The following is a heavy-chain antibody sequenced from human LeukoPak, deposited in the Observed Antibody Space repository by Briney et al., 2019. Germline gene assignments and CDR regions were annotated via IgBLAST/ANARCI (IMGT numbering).Heavy chain of an antibody. V-gene: IGHV1-18*01. CDR3: ARDLPYDILTLGSNYYYHYGMDV. CDR1: GYTFTSYG. CDR2: IGAYNGNT. J-gene: IGHJ6*02. Sequence: ASVKVSCKASGYTFTSYGISWVRQAPGQGLEWMGWIGAYNGNTNYAQKLQGRVTMTTDTSTSTGYMELRSLRSDDTAVYYCARDLPYDILTLGSNYYYHYGMDVCGQGTTVTVSS. D-gene: IGHD3-9*01.